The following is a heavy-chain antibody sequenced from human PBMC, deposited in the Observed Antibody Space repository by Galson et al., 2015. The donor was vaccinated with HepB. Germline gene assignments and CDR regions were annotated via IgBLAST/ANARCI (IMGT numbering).Heavy chain of an antibody. D-gene: IGHD3-16*01. J-gene: IGHJ6*02. CDR3: ARHLSVGASLGEDYYGMDV. V-gene: IGHV4-59*08. CDR1: GGSISSYY. Sequence: ETLSLTCTVSGGSISSYYWSWIRQPPGKGLEWIGYIYYSGSTNYNPSLKSRVTISVDTSKNQFSLKLSSVTAADTAVYYCARHLSVGASLGEDYYGMDVWGQGTTVTVSS. CDR2: IYYSGST.